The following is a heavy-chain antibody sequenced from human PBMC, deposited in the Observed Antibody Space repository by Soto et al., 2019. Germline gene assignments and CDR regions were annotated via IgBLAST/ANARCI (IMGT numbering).Heavy chain of an antibody. CDR2: INPSGGST. Sequence: ASVKVSCKASGYTFTSYYMHWVRQAPGQGLEWMGIINPSGGSTSYAQKFQGRVTMTRDTSTSTVYMELSSLRSEDTAVYYCAREDDQHTQDYYGMDVWDQGTTVTVSS. CDR1: GYTFTSYY. D-gene: IGHD3-3*01. CDR3: AREDDQHTQDYYGMDV. V-gene: IGHV1-46*01. J-gene: IGHJ6*02.